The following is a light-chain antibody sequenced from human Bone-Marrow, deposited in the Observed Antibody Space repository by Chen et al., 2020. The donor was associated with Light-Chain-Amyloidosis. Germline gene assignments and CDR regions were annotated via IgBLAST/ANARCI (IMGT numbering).Light chain of an antibody. CDR2: DDT. Sequence: SYVLTQPPSVSVAPGKTASFTCGGNNIGSKTVHWYQQKPGEAPVLVVYDDTHRPSGIPERFSGSSSGNTGTLTISGVEAGNEGDDCCQVWDSISGHSVGFGGGTKLTVL. V-gene: IGLV3-21*03. CDR3: QVWDSISGHSVG. CDR1: NIGSKT. J-gene: IGLJ2*01.